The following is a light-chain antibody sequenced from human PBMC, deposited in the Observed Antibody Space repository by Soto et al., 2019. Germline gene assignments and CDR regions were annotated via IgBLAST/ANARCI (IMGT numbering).Light chain of an antibody. CDR1: SSDVGGYNY. Sequence: LTQPPSSSGSPAQLATSSRSGNSSDVGGYNYVSWHQQHPGKAPKLMIYEVSKRPSGVPDRFSGSKSGSTASLIVSGFQAEHEAAYYCSLYSGSNSFVVRTGTEVPVL. J-gene: IGLJ1*01. V-gene: IGLV2-8*01. CDR2: EVS. CDR3: SLYSGSNSFV.